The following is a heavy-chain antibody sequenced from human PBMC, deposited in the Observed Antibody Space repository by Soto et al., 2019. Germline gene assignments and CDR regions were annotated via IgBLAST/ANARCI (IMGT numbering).Heavy chain of an antibody. CDR3: ARKFAPEFFDS. V-gene: IGHV5-51*01. CDR2: IYPGDSDT. Sequence: ESLKISCKGSGYTFSTYWIAWVRQMPGKGLEWMGIIYPGDSDTKYSPAFQGQVTISADKSINTAYLQWTSLEASDTAMYYCARKFAPEFFDSWGQGTLVTVSS. D-gene: IGHD3-10*01. J-gene: IGHJ4*02. CDR1: GYTFSTYW.